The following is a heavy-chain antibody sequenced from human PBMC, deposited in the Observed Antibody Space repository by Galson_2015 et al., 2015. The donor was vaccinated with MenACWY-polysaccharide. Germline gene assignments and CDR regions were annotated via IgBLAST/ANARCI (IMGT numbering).Heavy chain of an antibody. CDR1: GYTFSSYG. CDR2: ISAFNGQT. CDR3: ARSVHEIGFGGASVPGMDV. Sequence: SVKVSCKASGYTFSSYGISWVRQAPGQGLLWMGWISAFNGQTNYAQKFQGRVSMTTDTSTNTAYMELRSLRSDDTAVYYCARSVHEIGFGGASVPGMDVWGQGTTVTVSS. V-gene: IGHV1-18*01. J-gene: IGHJ6*02. D-gene: IGHD3-10*01.